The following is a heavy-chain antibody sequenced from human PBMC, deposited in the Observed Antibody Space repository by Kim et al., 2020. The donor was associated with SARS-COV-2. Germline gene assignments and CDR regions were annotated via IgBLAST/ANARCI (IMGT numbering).Heavy chain of an antibody. J-gene: IGHJ4*02. CDR1: GGSISSYY. D-gene: IGHD5-12*01. CDR2: IYYSGST. CDR3: ARDLWDGYTFDY. Sequence: SETLSLTCTVSGGSISSYYWSWIRQPPGKGLEWIGYIYYSGSTNYNPSLKSRVTISVDTSKNQFSLKLSSVTAADTAVYYCARDLWDGYTFDYWGQGTLVTVSS. V-gene: IGHV4-59*01.